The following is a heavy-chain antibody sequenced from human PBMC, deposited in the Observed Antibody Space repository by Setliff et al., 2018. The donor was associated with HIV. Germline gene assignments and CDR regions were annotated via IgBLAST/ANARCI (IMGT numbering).Heavy chain of an antibody. CDR2: IYSGGDA. V-gene: IGHV3-66*02. CDR1: GLSISSNY. D-gene: IGHD2-21*01. Sequence: GGSLRLSCAASGLSISSNYMSWVRQAPGKGLEWVSIIYSGGDAYYSDSLKGRFAISRDNSRNTLYLQMSSLRADDTAVYYCARVVVVIGPQDYFDYWGQGMLVTVSS. CDR3: ARVVVVIGPQDYFDY. J-gene: IGHJ4*02.